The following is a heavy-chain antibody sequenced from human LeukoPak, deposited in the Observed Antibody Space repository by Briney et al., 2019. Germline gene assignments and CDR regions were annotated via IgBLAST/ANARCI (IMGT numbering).Heavy chain of an antibody. CDR3: TTAAGVYCSSTSCPWA. CDR1: GFTFSNAW. CDR2: IKSKTDGGTT. J-gene: IGHJ5*02. V-gene: IGHV3-15*01. D-gene: IGHD2-2*01. Sequence: GGSLRLSCAASGFTFSNAWMSWVRQAPGKGLEWVGRIKSKTDGGTTDYAAPVKGRFTISRDDSKNTLYLQMNSLKTEDTAVYYCTTAAGVYCSSTSCPWAWGQGTLVTVSS.